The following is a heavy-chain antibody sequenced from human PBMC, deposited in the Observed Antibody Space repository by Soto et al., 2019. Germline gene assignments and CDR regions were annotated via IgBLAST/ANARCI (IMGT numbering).Heavy chain of an antibody. D-gene: IGHD4-17*01. CDR2: INPNSGDT. CDR3: ARGGSDYGDYVLDY. CDR1: GYTFTGYY. V-gene: IGHV1-2*04. J-gene: IGHJ4*02. Sequence: QVQLVQSGAEVKKPGASVKVSCKASGYTFTGYYMHWVRQAPGQGLEWMGWINPNSGDTNYAQKFQGWVTMTRDTSISTAYMELSRLRSDDTAVYYCARGGSDYGDYVLDYWGQGTLVTVSS.